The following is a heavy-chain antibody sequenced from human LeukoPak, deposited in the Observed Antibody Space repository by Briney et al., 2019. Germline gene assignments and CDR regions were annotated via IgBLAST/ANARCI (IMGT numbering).Heavy chain of an antibody. V-gene: IGHV5-51*01. Sequence: GESLKISCKGFGYSFTTYCIGWVRQMPGKGLEWMGIIYPGDSDTRYSPSFQGQVTISAHKSISTAYLQWTSLKASDTAMYYCARHGSIAGRRNWFDPWGQGTLVTVSS. CDR2: IYPGDSDT. CDR1: GYSFTTYC. D-gene: IGHD6-6*01. CDR3: ARHGSIAGRRNWFDP. J-gene: IGHJ5*02.